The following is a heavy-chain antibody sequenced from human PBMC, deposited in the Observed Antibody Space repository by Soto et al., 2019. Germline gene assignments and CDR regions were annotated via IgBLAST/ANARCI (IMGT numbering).Heavy chain of an antibody. Sequence: ETLSLTCTVSGGSISSYYWSWIRQPPGKGLEWIGYTHYTGSTMYNPSFKSRLTMAVDTTKNQFSLQLTSVTAADTAVYFCAREDDGGDRDYYGLDVWGQGTTVTVSS. J-gene: IGHJ6*02. V-gene: IGHV4-59*12. CDR3: AREDDGGDRDYYGLDV. CDR1: GGSISSYY. CDR2: THYTGST. D-gene: IGHD2-21*02.